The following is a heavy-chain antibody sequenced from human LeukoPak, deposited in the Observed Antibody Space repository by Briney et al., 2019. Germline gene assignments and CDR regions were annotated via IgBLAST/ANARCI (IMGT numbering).Heavy chain of an antibody. V-gene: IGHV3-53*01. CDR2: IYSGGST. CDR1: GFTVSSNY. CDR3: AKGPGHGYFYYYMDV. Sequence: GGSLRLSCAASGFTVSSNYMSWVRQAPGKGLEWVSIIYSGGSTYYADSVKGRFTISRDNSKNTLYLQMNSLRAEDTAVYYCAKGPGHGYFYYYMDVWGQGTLVTVSS. J-gene: IGHJ6*03.